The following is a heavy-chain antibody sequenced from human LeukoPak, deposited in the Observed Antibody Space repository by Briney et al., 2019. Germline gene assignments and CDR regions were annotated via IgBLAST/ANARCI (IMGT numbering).Heavy chain of an antibody. CDR3: ARDHSRVAFDI. V-gene: IGHV4-59*01. D-gene: IGHD1-26*01. CDR2: IYYSGST. Sequence: PSETLSLTCTVSGGSISSYYWSWIRQPPGKGLEWIGYIYYSGSTNCNPSLKSRVTISVDTSKNQFSLKLSSATAADTAVYYCARDHSRVAFDIWGHGTMVTVSS. J-gene: IGHJ3*02. CDR1: GGSISSYY.